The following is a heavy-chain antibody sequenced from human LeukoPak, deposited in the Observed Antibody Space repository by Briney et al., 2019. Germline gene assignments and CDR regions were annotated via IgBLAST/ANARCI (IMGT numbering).Heavy chain of an antibody. J-gene: IGHJ6*02. CDR3: ARRSRGFFGRSGYGMDV. CDR2: IYPGDSDT. V-gene: IGHV5-51*01. CDR1: GYSFTSYW. D-gene: IGHD3-10*01. Sequence: GESLKISCKGSGYSFTSYWIGWVRQMPGKGLEWMGIIYPGDSDTRYSPSFQGQVTISADESISTAYLQWSSLKASDTAMYYCARRSRGFFGRSGYGMDVWGQGTTVTVSS.